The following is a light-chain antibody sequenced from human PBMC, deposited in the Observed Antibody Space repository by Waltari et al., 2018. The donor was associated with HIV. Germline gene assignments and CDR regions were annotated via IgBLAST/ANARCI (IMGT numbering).Light chain of an antibody. V-gene: IGLV3-1*01. CDR1: KSGDKS. CDR3: QAWDSSTAV. J-gene: IGLJ2*01. CDR2: QDS. Sequence: SYELTQPPSVSVSPGQTANITCSGDKSGDKSAYWYQQKPGQSPVLFIYQDSKRPSVLPERFSGANSGNTATLTISGTQAMNEADYYCQAWDSSTAVFGGGTKLTVL.